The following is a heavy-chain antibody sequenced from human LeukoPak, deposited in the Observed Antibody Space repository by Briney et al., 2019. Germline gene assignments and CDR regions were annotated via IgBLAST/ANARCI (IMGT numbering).Heavy chain of an antibody. CDR1: GGSISSYY. V-gene: IGHV4-4*07. CDR2: IYTSGTT. Sequence: SETLSLTCNVSGGSISSYYWTWIRQPAGKGLEWIGRIYTSGTTNYNPSLKSRVTMSVDTSNNQFSLKLSSVTAADTAVYYCANYCSSSSCHIRRAFDIWGQGTMVTVSS. D-gene: IGHD2-2*02. CDR3: ANYCSSSSCHIRRAFDI. J-gene: IGHJ3*02.